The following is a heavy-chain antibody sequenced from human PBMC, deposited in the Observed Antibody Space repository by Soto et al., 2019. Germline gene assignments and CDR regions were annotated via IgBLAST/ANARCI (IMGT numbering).Heavy chain of an antibody. V-gene: IGHV3-7*01. CDR2: IEEDGSEK. D-gene: IGHD6-13*01. J-gene: IGHJ3*01. Sequence: PGGSLRLSCAASGFIFSDYWMNWVRQAPGKGLEWVANIEEDGSEKYYVDSVKGRFTISRDNAKNSLYLQMNSLRGEDTAVYYCAKIGSSTWYTWAFDVWGQGTMVTVSS. CDR3: AKIGSSTWYTWAFDV. CDR1: GFIFSDYW.